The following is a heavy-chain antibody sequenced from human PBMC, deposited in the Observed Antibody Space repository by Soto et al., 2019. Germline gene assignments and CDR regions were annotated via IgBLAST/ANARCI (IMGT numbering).Heavy chain of an antibody. Sequence: QVQLVESGGGVVQPGRSLRLSCAASGFTFSSYGMHWVRQAPGKGLEWVAVIWYDGSNKYYADSVKGRFTISRDNSKNTLYLQMNSLRAEDTAVYYCSRADHRDYYYYGMDVWGQGTTVTVSS. V-gene: IGHV3-33*01. CDR2: IWYDGSNK. CDR3: SRADHRDYYYYGMDV. CDR1: GFTFSSYG. J-gene: IGHJ6*02.